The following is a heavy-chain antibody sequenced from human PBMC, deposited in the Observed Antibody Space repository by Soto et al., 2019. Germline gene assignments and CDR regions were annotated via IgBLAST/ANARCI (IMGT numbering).Heavy chain of an antibody. Sequence: PCGHLRLSCADSGFSLSRYDMHSVLQAPFKVLEWVAVISYDGSNKYYEDSVKGRFNISRDNSKNKLYLQMNSLRAEDTAVYYCANAITMIVVLDAFDIWAQRTMVAVSS. CDR2: ISYDGSNK. V-gene: IGHV3-30-3*01. CDR3: ANAITMIVVLDAFDI. D-gene: IGHD3-22*01. J-gene: IGHJ3*02. CDR1: GFSLSRYD.